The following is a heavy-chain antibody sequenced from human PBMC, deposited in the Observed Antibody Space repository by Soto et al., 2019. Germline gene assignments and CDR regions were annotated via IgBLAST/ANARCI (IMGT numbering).Heavy chain of an antibody. V-gene: IGHV1-2*02. CDR3: TRPLRATAGTTFYY. J-gene: IGHJ4*01. Sequence: VASVKVSCKASGYTFTSYYMHWVRQAPGQGLEWMGWINPYTGETNYAQKFQGRVIMTSAAAISTAYMELNSLTSDDTAVYYCTRPLRATAGTTFYYWGQGSLVTVSS. CDR1: GYTFTSYY. CDR2: INPYTGET. D-gene: IGHD1-1*01.